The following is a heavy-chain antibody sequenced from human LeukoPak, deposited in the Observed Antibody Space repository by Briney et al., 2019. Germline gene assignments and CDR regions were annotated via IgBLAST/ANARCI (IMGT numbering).Heavy chain of an antibody. CDR2: INHSGST. CDR3: ARGFQEMTTTHFFDY. D-gene: IGHD5-24*01. Sequence: PSETLSLTCAVYGESFSGYYWSWIRQPPGKGLEWIGEINHSGSTNYNPSLKSRVTISVDTSKNQFSLKLNSVTAADTAVYYCARGFQEMTTTHFFDYWGQGTLVTVSS. CDR1: GESFSGYY. J-gene: IGHJ4*02. V-gene: IGHV4-34*01.